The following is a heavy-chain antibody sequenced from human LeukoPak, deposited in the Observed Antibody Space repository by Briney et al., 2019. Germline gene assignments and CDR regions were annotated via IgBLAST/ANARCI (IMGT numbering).Heavy chain of an antibody. CDR3: ARDRYYYDSSARYFDY. J-gene: IGHJ4*02. D-gene: IGHD3-22*01. Sequence: SGTLSLTCGVSGGSISSSSYYWGWIRQPPGKGLEWIGSIYYSGSTYYNPSLKSRVTISVDTSKNQFSLKLSSVTAADTAVYYCARDRYYYDSSARYFDYWGQGTLVTVSS. CDR1: GGSISSSSYY. CDR2: IYYSGST. V-gene: IGHV4-39*07.